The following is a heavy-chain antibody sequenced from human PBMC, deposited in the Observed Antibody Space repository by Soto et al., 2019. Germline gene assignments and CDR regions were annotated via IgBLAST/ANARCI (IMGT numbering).Heavy chain of an antibody. Sequence: EVQLLDSGGGLVKPGGSLRLSCAASGLTFSTYAMNWVRQTPGKGLEWVSSINGSGGGTYYVDSVKRRFTISRDNSKKTLSLQMNRLRAEDTAIYYCARELADAGLPTAVFDSGGQGTLVTVCS. CDR1: GLTFSTYA. CDR3: ARELADAGLPTAVFDS. J-gene: IGHJ4*02. D-gene: IGHD4-17*01. V-gene: IGHV3-23*01. CDR2: INGSGGGT.